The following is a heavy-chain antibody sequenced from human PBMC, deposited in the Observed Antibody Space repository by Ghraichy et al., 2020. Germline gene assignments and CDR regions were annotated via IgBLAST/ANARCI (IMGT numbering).Heavy chain of an antibody. J-gene: IGHJ4*02. CDR3: ARDLGGYSYGSIPGTVYYFDY. D-gene: IGHD5-18*01. V-gene: IGHV3-21*01. CDR1: GFTFSSYS. Sequence: GGSLRLSCAASGFTFSSYSMNWVRQAPGKGLEWVSSISSSSSYIYYADSVKGRFTISRDNAKNSLYLQMNSLRAEDTAVYYCARDLGGYSYGSIPGTVYYFDYWGQGTLVTVSS. CDR2: ISSSSSYI.